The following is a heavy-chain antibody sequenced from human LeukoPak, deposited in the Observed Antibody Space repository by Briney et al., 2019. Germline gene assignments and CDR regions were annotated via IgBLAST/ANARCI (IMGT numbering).Heavy chain of an antibody. J-gene: IGHJ4*02. CDR3: AKDRWVGATISHYFDY. CDR1: GFTFSSYA. Sequence: GRSLRLSCAASGFTFSSYAMNWVRQAPGKGLEWVSAISTRGGTPYYADSVKGRFTISRDDSKNTLYLQMNSLRVEDTAVYYCAKDRWVGATISHYFDYWGQGTLGTVSS. D-gene: IGHD1-26*01. V-gene: IGHV3-23*01. CDR2: ISTRGGTP.